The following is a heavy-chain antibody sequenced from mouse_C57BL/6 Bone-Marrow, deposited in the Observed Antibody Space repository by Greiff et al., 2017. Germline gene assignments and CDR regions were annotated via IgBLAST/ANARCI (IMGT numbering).Heavy chain of an antibody. D-gene: IGHD1-1*01. J-gene: IGHJ1*03. V-gene: IGHV1-80*01. CDR1: GYAFSSYW. Sequence: QVQLQQSGAELVKPGASVKISCKASGYAFSSYWMNWVKQRPGKGLEWIGQIYPGDGDTNYNGKFKGKATLTADKSSSTAYMQLSSLTSEDSAVYFCARVITTVVATDWYFDVWGTGTTVTVSS. CDR3: ARVITTVVATDWYFDV. CDR2: IYPGDGDT.